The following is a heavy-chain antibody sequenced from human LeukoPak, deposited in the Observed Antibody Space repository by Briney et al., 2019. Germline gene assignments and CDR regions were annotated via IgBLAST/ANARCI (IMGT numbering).Heavy chain of an antibody. J-gene: IGHJ4*02. V-gene: IGHV1-2*02. CDR1: GYTFTGYY. CDR3: ARVAGITIFGVVRNY. Sequence: ASVKVSCKASGYTFTGYYMHWVRQAPGQGLEWMGWINPNSGGTNYAQKFQGRVTMTRDTSISTAYMELSRLRSDDTAVYYCARVAGITIFGVVRNYWGQGTLVTVSS. CDR2: INPNSGGT. D-gene: IGHD3-3*01.